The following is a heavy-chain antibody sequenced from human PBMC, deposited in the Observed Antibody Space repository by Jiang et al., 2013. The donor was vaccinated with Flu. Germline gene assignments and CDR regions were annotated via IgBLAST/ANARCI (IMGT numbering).Heavy chain of an antibody. D-gene: IGHD3-22*01. CDR2: IYYSGST. Sequence: GPGLVKPSETLSLTCTVSGGSISSSSYYWGWIRQPPGKGLEWIGSIYYSGSTYYNPSLKSRVTISVDTSKNQFSLKLSSVTAADTAVYYCARREYYDSSGYYYWGQGTLVTVSS. V-gene: IGHV4-39*01. J-gene: IGHJ4*02. CDR1: GGSISSSSYY. CDR3: ARREYYDSSGYYY.